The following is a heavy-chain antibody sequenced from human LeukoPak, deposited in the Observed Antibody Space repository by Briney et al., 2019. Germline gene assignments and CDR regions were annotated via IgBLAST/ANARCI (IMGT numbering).Heavy chain of an antibody. CDR1: GFTFSSDA. D-gene: IGHD3-22*01. Sequence: SGGSLRLSCAASGFTFSSDAMSWVRQAPGKGLEWISAISGSGGSTYHADSVKGRFTISRDNSKNTLYLQMNSLRAEDTAVYYCAKEPLAYYYDSSGYYLDYWGQGTLVTVSS. V-gene: IGHV3-23*01. J-gene: IGHJ4*02. CDR3: AKEPLAYYYDSSGYYLDY. CDR2: ISGSGGST.